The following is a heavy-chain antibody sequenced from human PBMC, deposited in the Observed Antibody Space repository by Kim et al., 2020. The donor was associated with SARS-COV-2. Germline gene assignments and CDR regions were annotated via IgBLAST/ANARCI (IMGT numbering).Heavy chain of an antibody. CDR1: GFTFNDHY. D-gene: IGHD2-2*01. CDR3: ARHSYCNSVRCQAEYFQQ. J-gene: IGHJ1*01. Sequence: GGSLRLSCEASGFTFNDHYISWIRQAPGKGLEWVSYISGDSSYSYYADSVKGRFSISRDTAKKSVYLQMNSLRVDDTATYYCARHSYCNSVRCQAEYFQQWGRATLVT. CDR2: ISGDSSYS. V-gene: IGHV3-11*03.